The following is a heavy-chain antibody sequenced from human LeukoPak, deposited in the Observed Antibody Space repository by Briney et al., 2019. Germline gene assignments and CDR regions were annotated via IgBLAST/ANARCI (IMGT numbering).Heavy chain of an antibody. V-gene: IGHV4-4*07. Sequence: PSETLSLTCTVSGGSISSYYWSWIRQPAGKGLEWIGRIYTSGTTHYNPSLKSRVTMSVDTSKNQFSLKLSSVTAADTAVYYCARLSTVTTSFDYWGQGTLVTVSS. D-gene: IGHD4-17*01. CDR2: IYTSGTT. J-gene: IGHJ4*02. CDR3: ARLSTVTTSFDY. CDR1: GGSISSYY.